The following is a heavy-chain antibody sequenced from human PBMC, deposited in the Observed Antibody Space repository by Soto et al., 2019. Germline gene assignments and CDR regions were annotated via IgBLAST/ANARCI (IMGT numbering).Heavy chain of an antibody. J-gene: IGHJ4*02. CDR1: GGSIISLGYY. CDR2: IYYSGST. D-gene: IGHD3-9*01. CDR3: AILYYDILTGTYYFAY. V-gene: IGHV4-31*03. Sequence: PSETLSHRCTVSGGSIISLGYYWSLIRQHPGKGLEWIGYIYYSGSTYYNPSLKSRVTISVDTSKNQFSLKLSSVTAADTAVYYCAILYYDILTGTYYFAYWGQGTLVTVSS.